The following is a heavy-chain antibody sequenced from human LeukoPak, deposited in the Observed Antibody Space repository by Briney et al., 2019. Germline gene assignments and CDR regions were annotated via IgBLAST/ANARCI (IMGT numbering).Heavy chain of an antibody. Sequence: GGSLRLSCAASGFTFSSYSMNWVRQAPGKGLEWVSYISSSSSAIYYADSVKGRFTISRDNAKNSLYPQMNSLRAEDTAVYYCAGAGNPFDYWGQGTLVTVSS. CDR2: ISSSSSAI. V-gene: IGHV3-48*01. CDR3: AGAGNPFDY. D-gene: IGHD1-14*01. CDR1: GFTFSSYS. J-gene: IGHJ4*02.